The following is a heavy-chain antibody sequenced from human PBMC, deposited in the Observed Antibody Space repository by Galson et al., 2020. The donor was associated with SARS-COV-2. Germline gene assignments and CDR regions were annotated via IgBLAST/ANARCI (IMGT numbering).Heavy chain of an antibody. CDR2: IYYSGST. Sequence: SETLSVTCTVSGGSISSYYYNWIRQPPGKGLEWIGYIYYSGSTNYNPSLKSRVTISLDTSKNQFSLILSSVTAADTAVYYCARATHYDFWSDYSRLDSWGQGTLVSVSS. CDR3: ARATHYDFWSDYSRLDS. D-gene: IGHD3-3*01. J-gene: IGHJ4*02. V-gene: IGHV4-59*08. CDR1: GGSISSYY.